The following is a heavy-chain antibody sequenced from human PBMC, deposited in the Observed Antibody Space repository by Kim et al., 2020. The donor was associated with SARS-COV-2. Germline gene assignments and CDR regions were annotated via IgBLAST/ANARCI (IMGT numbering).Heavy chain of an antibody. CDR3: ARVQWYFDY. CDR1: GFTFSDYY. Sequence: GGSLRLSCAASGFTFSDYYMSWFRRAPGKGLEGVSYISRTGTSRYYADSVKGRFTISRDNAKNSLFLQMNSLRAEDTAVYYCARVQWYFDYWGQGTLVTV. J-gene: IGHJ4*02. CDR2: ISRTGTSR. D-gene: IGHD2-8*01. V-gene: IGHV3-11*01.